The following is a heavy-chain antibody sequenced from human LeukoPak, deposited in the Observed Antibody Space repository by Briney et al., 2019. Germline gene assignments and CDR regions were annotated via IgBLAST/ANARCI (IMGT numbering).Heavy chain of an antibody. CDR2: IIPMFATA. Sequence: SVKVSCKASGGILSKSVISWVRQAAGQGLEWMGGIIPMFATANYAQNFQGRLTITADESTNTAQMELSGLRSEDTAVYYCATTVFWGQGTLVTVSS. V-gene: IGHV1-69*01. CDR1: GGILSKSV. D-gene: IGHD4-11*01. J-gene: IGHJ4*02. CDR3: ATTVF.